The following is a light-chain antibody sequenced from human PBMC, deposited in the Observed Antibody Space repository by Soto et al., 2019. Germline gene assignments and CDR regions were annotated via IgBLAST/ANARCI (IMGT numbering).Light chain of an antibody. J-gene: IGKJ3*01. CDR3: QKYNSAPFT. Sequence: DIQMTQSPSSLSASVGDRVTITCRASKGITNYLAWYQQKPGKVPKLLIYAASTLQSRVPYRFSGSGSGTELTLTISSMQHEDVATYYCQKYNSAPFTFGPGTKVDIK. V-gene: IGKV1-27*01. CDR2: AAS. CDR1: KGITNY.